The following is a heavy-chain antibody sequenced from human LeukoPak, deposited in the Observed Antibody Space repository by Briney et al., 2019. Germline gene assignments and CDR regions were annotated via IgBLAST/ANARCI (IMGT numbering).Heavy chain of an antibody. CDR1: GGSISSGGYY. CDR3: ARFIVVVPAAMGDYMDV. Sequence: SQTLSLTCTVSGGSISSGGYYWSWIRQPPGKGLEWIGYIYHSGSTYYNPSLKCRVTISVDRSKNQFSLKLSSVTAADTAVYYCARFIVVVPAAMGDYMDVWGKGTTVTVSS. D-gene: IGHD2-2*01. V-gene: IGHV4-30-2*01. CDR2: IYHSGST. J-gene: IGHJ6*03.